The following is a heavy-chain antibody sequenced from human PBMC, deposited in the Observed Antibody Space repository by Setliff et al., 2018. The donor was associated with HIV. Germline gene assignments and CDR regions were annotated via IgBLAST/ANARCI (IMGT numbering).Heavy chain of an antibody. CDR2: IIPILGVP. CDR1: GGPFTSSS. V-gene: IGHV1-69*02. CDR3: ARGGDYDSSGYYVT. Sequence: SVKVSCKASGGPFTSSSIGWVRRAPGQGLEWMGRIIPILGVPRYAQKFQGRVTITADKSPSTSYMHLSSLRAEDTAVYFCARGGDYDSSGYYVTWGQGSLVTVPQ. J-gene: IGHJ4*02. D-gene: IGHD3-22*01.